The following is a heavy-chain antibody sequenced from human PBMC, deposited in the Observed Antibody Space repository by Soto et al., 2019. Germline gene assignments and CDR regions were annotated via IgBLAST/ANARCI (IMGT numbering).Heavy chain of an antibody. V-gene: IGHV3-30-3*01. D-gene: IGHD3-22*01. CDR2: ISYDGSNK. J-gene: IGHJ6*02. Sequence: HPGGSLRLSCAASGFTFSSYAMHWVRQAPGKGLEWVAVISYDGSNKYYADSVKGRFTISRDNSKNTLYLQMNSLRAEDTAVYYCARDKIVVVMDVWRQGTTVTVSS. CDR1: GFTFSSYA. CDR3: ARDKIVVVMDV.